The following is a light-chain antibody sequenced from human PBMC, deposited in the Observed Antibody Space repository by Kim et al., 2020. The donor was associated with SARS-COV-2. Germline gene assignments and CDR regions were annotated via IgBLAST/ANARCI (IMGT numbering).Light chain of an antibody. CDR2: WAS. V-gene: IGKV4-1*01. CDR1: RSVLTSSNNKNY. J-gene: IGKJ4*01. Sequence: STINCKASRSVLTSSNNKNYLAWYQQKPGQPPKLLIYWASTRESGVPDRFSGSGSGTDFTLTISSLQAEDVAVYYCQQYYSTPLTFGGGTKVDIK. CDR3: QQYYSTPLT.